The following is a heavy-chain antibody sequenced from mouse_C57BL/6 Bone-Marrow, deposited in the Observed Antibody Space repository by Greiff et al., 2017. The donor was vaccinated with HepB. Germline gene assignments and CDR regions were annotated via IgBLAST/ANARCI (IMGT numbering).Heavy chain of an antibody. Sequence: DVKLVESGGGLVQPGGSLKLSCAASGFTFSDYYMYWVRQTPEKRLEWVAYISNGGGSTYYPDTVKGRFTISRDNAKNTLYLQMSRLKSEDTAMYYCAGGHYYAMDYWGQGTSVTVSS. J-gene: IGHJ4*01. V-gene: IGHV5-12*01. D-gene: IGHD3-3*01. CDR2: ISNGGGST. CDR3: AGGHYYAMDY. CDR1: GFTFSDYY.